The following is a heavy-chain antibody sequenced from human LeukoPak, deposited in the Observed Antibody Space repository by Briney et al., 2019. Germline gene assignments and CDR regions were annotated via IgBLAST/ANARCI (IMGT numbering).Heavy chain of an antibody. CDR1: GFTLSTYA. V-gene: IGHV3-23*01. CDR2: ISGSGSST. J-gene: IGHJ4*02. D-gene: IGHD6-19*01. CDR3: AKDPDTHSGWSLPYYFDY. Sequence: PGGSLRLSCEASGFTLSTYAMTWVRQVPGKGLEWVSVISGSGSSTYYTDSVKGRFTISRDNSKNTLYLQMNSLRAEDTAVYYCAKDPDTHSGWSLPYYFDYWGQGTLVTVSA.